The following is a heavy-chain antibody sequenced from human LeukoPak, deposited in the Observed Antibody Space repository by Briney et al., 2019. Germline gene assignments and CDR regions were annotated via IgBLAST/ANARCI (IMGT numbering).Heavy chain of an antibody. CDR3: ARNFYYDSSPEALDL. J-gene: IGHJ3*01. CDR2: ISDYNGDT. CDR1: GYTFRNYD. D-gene: IGHD3-22*01. V-gene: IGHV1-18*01. Sequence: GASVKVSCKASGYTFRNYDITWVRQAPGQGLEWMGWISDYNGDTKYAQKFQGRVTMTTDTSASTAYMELRSLRSDDTAVYYCARNFYYDSSPEALDLWGQGTMVTVSS.